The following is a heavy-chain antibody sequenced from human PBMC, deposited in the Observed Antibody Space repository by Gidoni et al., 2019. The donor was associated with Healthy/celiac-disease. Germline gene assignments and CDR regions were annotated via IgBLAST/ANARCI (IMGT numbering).Heavy chain of an antibody. CDR1: GYTFTSYY. J-gene: IGHJ4*02. CDR2: INPSGGST. CDR3: ARDSGYGYSSGWFDY. V-gene: IGHV1-46*01. D-gene: IGHD6-19*01. Sequence: QVQLVQSGAEVKKPGASVKVSCKASGYTFTSYYMHWVRQAPGQGREWMGIINPSGGSTSYAQKFQGRVTMTRDTSTSTVYMELSSLRSEDTAVYYCARDSGYGYSSGWFDYWGQGTLVTVSS.